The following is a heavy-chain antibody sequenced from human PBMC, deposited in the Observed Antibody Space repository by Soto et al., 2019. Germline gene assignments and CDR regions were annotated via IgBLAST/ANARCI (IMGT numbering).Heavy chain of an antibody. CDR3: AKGHIHFSSSSGFDY. CDR1: GFTFSSYA. CDR2: ISGSGGST. V-gene: IGHV3-23*01. D-gene: IGHD6-6*01. J-gene: IGHJ4*02. Sequence: TGGSLRLSCAASGFTFSSYAMSWVRQAPGKGLEWVSAISGSGGSTYYADSVKGRFTISRDNSKNTLYLQMNSLRAEDTAVYYCAKGHIHFSSSSGFDYWGQGTLVTVSS.